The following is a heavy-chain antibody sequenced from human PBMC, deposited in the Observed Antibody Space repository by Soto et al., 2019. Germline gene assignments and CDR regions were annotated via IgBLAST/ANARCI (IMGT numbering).Heavy chain of an antibody. Sequence: ASVKVSCKVSGYTLTELSMHWVRQAPGKGLEWMGGFDPEDGETIYAQKFQGRVTMTEDTSTDTAYMELSSLRSEDTAVYYCATYIVGARTVLDYYYYGMDVWGQGTTVTAP. D-gene: IGHD1-26*01. CDR3: ATYIVGARTVLDYYYYGMDV. CDR2: FDPEDGET. J-gene: IGHJ6*02. CDR1: GYTLTELS. V-gene: IGHV1-24*01.